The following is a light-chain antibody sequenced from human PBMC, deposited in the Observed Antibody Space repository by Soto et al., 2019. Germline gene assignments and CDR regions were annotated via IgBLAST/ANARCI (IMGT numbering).Light chain of an antibody. V-gene: IGLV2-14*01. Sequence: QSALTQPASVSGSPGQSITISCTGTSSDVGGYNYVSWYQQHPDKAPKLMIYEVRNRPSGISNRFSGYKSGNTASLTISGLQAGDEAYYYCSSYTSSNTYVLGTGTKLTVL. CDR2: EVR. CDR3: SSYTSSNTYV. J-gene: IGLJ1*01. CDR1: SSDVGGYNY.